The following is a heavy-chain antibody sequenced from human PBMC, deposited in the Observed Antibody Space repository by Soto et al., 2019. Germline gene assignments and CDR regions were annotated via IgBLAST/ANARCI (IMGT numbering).Heavy chain of an antibody. CDR2: IYWDDDK. V-gene: IGHV2-5*02. J-gene: IGHJ4*02. CDR1: GFSLSTSGVG. D-gene: IGHD3-3*01. Sequence: QITLKESGPTLVKPTQTLTLTCTFSGFSLSTSGVGVGWIRQPPGKALEWLALIYWDDDKRYSPSLKSRLTIPTDTSKTHVVLTMTNMDPVDTATYYCARRRVPNFDYWGQGTLVTVSS. CDR3: ARRRVPNFDY.